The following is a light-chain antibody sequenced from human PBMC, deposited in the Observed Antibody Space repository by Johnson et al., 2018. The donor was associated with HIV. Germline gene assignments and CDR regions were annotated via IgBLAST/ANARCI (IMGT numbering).Light chain of an antibody. V-gene: IGLV1-51*01. CDR2: DNN. CDR3: GTWDSSLSAGV. J-gene: IGLJ1*01. CDR1: SSNIGNNY. Sequence: QSVLTQPPSVSAAPGQKVTISCSGSSSNIGNNYVSWYQQLPGTAPKLLIYDNNKRPSGIPDRFSGYKSGASATLGITGLQTGDEADYYCGTWDSSLSAGVFGTGTTVTVL.